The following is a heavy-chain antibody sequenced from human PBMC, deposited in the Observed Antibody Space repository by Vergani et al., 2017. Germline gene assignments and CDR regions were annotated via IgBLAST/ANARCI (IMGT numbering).Heavy chain of an antibody. CDR2: INSDGSST. D-gene: IGHD3-3*01. CDR3: ARDLLPNYDFWSGYSHAYYYYYGMDV. CDR1: GFTFSSFW. J-gene: IGHJ6*02. V-gene: IGHV3-74*01. Sequence: EVQLVESGGGLVQPGGSLGLSCAASGFTFSSFWMHWVRQAPGKGLVWVSRINSDGSSTSYADSVKGRFTISRDNAKNTLYLQMNSLRAEDTAVYYCARDLLPNYDFWSGYSHAYYYYYGMDVWGQGTTVTVSS.